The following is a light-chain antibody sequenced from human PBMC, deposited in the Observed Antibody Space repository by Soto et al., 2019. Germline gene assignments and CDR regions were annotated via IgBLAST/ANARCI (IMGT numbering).Light chain of an antibody. CDR3: QQYRNWPLT. J-gene: IGKJ4*01. CDR1: QSVSNN. V-gene: IGKV3-15*01. CDR2: GAS. Sequence: EIVMTQSPATLSVSPGERATLSCRASQSVSNNLAWYQQEPGQAPRLLIHGASTSATGIPARFSGSGSGTEFTLTSSGLQSEDFAVYYCQQYRNWPLTFGGGTKVEIK.